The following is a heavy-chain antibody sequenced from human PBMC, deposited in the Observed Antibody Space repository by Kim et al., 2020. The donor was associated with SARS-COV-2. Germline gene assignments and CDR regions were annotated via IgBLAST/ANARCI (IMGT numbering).Heavy chain of an antibody. CDR2: IYYSGST. J-gene: IGHJ6*02. V-gene: IGHV4-39*01. D-gene: IGHD3-3*01. CDR1: GGSISSSSYY. Sequence: SETLSLTCTVSGGSISSSSYYWGWIRQPPGKGLEWIGSIYYSGSTYYNPSLKSRVTISVDTSKNQFSLKLSSVTAADTAVYYCARLVENGPYYDFWSGYGGSYGMDVWGQGTTVTVSS. CDR3: ARLVENGPYYDFWSGYGGSYGMDV.